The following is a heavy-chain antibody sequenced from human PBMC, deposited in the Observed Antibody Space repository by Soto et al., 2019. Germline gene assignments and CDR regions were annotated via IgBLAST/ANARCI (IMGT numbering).Heavy chain of an antibody. J-gene: IGHJ6*02. CDR3: ARGTASKAPFYYYYGLDV. CDR2: ISAYNDNT. V-gene: IGHV1-18*01. CDR1: GYTFTTYG. Sequence: QIQLEQSGGEVKKPGASVKVSCKASGYTFTTYGIYWVRQAPGQGLEWMGWISAYNDNTHYAQNLQGRVTMTTDTSTNTAYMELRSLRSDDTAVYYCARGTASKAPFYYYYGLDVWGLGTTVTVSS. D-gene: IGHD4-4*01.